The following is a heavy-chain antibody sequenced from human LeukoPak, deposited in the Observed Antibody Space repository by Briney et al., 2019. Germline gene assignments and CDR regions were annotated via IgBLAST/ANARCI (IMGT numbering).Heavy chain of an antibody. CDR3: ARDGGYAGNWLGP. CDR1: GFIFSGYW. V-gene: IGHV3-74*01. Sequence: GGSLRLSCAASGFIFSGYWMHWVRQAPGKGLVWVSRIKSDGSSTSYADSVKGRFTISRDNAKNTLYLQMNSLRVEDTAVYYCARDGGYAGNWLGPGGQGPLVTVSS. CDR2: IKSDGSST. D-gene: IGHD6-25*01. J-gene: IGHJ5*02.